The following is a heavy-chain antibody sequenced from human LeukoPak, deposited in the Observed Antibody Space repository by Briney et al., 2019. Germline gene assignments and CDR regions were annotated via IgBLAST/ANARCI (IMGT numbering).Heavy chain of an antibody. CDR2: ISAYNGNT. Sequence: GASVKVSCKASGYTFTSYGISWVRQAPGQGLEWMGWISAYNGNTNYAQKLQGRVTMTTDTSTSTVYMELSSLRSEDTAVYYCASPREYYGSGKTHAFDIWGQGTMVTVS. CDR3: ASPREYYGSGKTHAFDI. CDR1: GYTFTSYG. J-gene: IGHJ3*02. V-gene: IGHV1-18*01. D-gene: IGHD3-10*01.